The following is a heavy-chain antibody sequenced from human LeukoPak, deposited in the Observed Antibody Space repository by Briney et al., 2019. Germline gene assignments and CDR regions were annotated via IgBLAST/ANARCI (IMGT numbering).Heavy chain of an antibody. Sequence: SQTLSLTCTVSGGSISSGDYYWSWIRQPPGKGLEWIGYIYYSGSTYYNPSLKSRVTISVDTSKNQFSLKLSSVTAADTAVYYCARGSVSSSWSYYYYGMDVWGQGTTVTVSS. D-gene: IGHD6-13*01. J-gene: IGHJ6*02. V-gene: IGHV4-30-4*08. CDR2: IYYSGST. CDR1: GGSISSGDYY. CDR3: ARGSVSSSWSYYYYGMDV.